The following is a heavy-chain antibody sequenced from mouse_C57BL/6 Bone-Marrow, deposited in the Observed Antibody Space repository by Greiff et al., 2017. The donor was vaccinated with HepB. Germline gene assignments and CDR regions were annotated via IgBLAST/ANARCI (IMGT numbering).Heavy chain of an antibody. CDR3: TTVYYYGSSFWYFDV. CDR1: GFNIQDDY. Sequence: VQLQQSGAELVRPGASVKLSCTASGFNIQDDYMHWVKQRPEQGLEWIGWIDPENGDTEYASKFQGKATITADTSSNTAYLQLSSLTSEDTAVYYCTTVYYYGSSFWYFDVWGTGTTVTVSS. D-gene: IGHD1-1*01. CDR2: IDPENGDT. J-gene: IGHJ1*03. V-gene: IGHV14-4*01.